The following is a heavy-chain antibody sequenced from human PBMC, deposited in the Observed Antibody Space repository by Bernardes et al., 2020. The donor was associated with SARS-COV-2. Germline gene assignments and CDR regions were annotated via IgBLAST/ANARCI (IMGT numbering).Heavy chain of an antibody. CDR2: ISGSGGST. V-gene: IGHV3-20*01. J-gene: IGHJ6*02. Sequence: GGSLRLSCAASGFTFSSYAMSWVRQAPGKGLEWVSAISGSGGSTGYADSVKGRFTISRDNAKNSLYLQMNSLRAEDTALYHCATSGAYSSGWYDGGYYGMDVWGQGTTVTVSS. D-gene: IGHD6-19*01. CDR3: ATSGAYSSGWYDGGYYGMDV. CDR1: GFTFSSYA.